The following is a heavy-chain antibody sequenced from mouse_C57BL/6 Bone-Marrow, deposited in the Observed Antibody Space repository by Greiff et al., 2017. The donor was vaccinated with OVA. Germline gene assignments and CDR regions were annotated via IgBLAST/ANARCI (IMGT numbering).Heavy chain of an antibody. CDR3: ARSRAQATYYSAMDY. CDR1: GYTFTGYW. Sequence: QVQLQQSGAELMKPGASVKLSCKATGYTFTGYWIEWVKQRPGHGLEWIGEILPGSGCTNYNEKFKGRATLTADTSSNTTNMQLSSLTTEYSANYDCARSRAQATYYSAMDYWGQGTSVTVSS. J-gene: IGHJ4*01. D-gene: IGHD3-2*02. CDR2: ILPGSGCT. V-gene: IGHV1-9*01.